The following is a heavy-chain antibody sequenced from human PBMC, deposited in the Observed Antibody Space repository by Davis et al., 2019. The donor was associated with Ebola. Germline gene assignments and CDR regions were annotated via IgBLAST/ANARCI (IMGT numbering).Heavy chain of an antibody. CDR1: GGSFSGYY. V-gene: IGHV4-59*08. J-gene: IGHJ4*02. CDR2: IYYSGST. Sequence: SETLSLTCAVYGGSFSGYYWSWIRQPPGKGLEWIGYIYYSGSTNYNPSLKSRVTISVDTSKNQFSLKLNSLTAADTAVYYCARHQSTSFDYWGQGTLVTVSS. CDR3: ARHQSTSFDY.